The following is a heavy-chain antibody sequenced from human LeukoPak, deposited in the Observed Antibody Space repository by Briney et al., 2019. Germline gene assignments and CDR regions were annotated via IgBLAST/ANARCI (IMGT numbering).Heavy chain of an antibody. V-gene: IGHV3-9*01. CDR2: ISWNSGSI. Sequence: GRSLRLSCAASGFTFDDYAMHWVRQAPGKGLEWVSGISWNSGSIGYADSVKGRFTISRDNAKNSLYLQMNSLRAEDTALYYRAKDIVSGYSSSGFDYWGQGTLVTVSS. J-gene: IGHJ4*02. CDR1: GFTFDDYA. CDR3: AKDIVSGYSSSGFDY. D-gene: IGHD6-13*01.